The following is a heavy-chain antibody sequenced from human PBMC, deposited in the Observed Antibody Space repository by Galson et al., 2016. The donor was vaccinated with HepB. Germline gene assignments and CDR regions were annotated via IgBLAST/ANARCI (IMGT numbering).Heavy chain of an antibody. CDR1: GFTFSSYA. CDR2: MSYDGSNT. Sequence: SLRLSCAASGFTFSSYALHWVRQAPGKGLEWVALMSYDGSNTYYADSLKGRFTISRDNSKNTLYLQMNSLRAEDTAVYYCARSFFRIEYCTSASCYREAFDIWGQGTMVTVSS. D-gene: IGHD2-2*02. J-gene: IGHJ3*02. V-gene: IGHV3-30-3*01. CDR3: ARSFFRIEYCTSASCYREAFDI.